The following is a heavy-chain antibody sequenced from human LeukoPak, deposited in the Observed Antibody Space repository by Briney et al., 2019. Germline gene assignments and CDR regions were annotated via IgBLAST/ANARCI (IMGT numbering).Heavy chain of an antibody. CDR3: ARGTAVVTARQGNDY. V-gene: IGHV3-11*01. D-gene: IGHD2-21*02. CDR1: GFTFSDYY. J-gene: IGHJ4*02. CDR2: ISSSGSTI. Sequence: GGSLRLSCAASGFTFSDYYMSWIRQAPGKGREWVSYISSSGSTIYYADSVKGRFTISRDNAKNSLYLQMNSLRAEDTAVYYCARGTAVVTARQGNDYWGQGTLVTVSS.